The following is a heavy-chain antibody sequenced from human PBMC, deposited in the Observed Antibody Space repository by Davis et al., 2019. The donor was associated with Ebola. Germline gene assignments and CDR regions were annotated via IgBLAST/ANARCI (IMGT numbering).Heavy chain of an antibody. D-gene: IGHD2-15*01. V-gene: IGHV3-43*02. Sequence: PGGSLRLSCAASGFTFDDYGMHWVRQAPGKGLEWVSLITGDGYSTYYADSVKGRFTISRDNSKNSLYLQMDSLRAEDTALYYCVKDMLESGGMYYQGMDVWGQGTTVTVSS. CDR3: VKDMLESGGMYYQGMDV. CDR1: GFTFDDYG. J-gene: IGHJ6*02. CDR2: ITGDGYST.